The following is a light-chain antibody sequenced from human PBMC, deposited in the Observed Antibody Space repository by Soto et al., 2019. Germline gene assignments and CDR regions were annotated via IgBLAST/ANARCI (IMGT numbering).Light chain of an antibody. Sequence: EIVMTQSPVILSVSPGERATLSCRASQNININLAWYQQRPGQAPRVLIYGASSRASGIPDRFSGSGSGTDFTLTINRLEPDDFAFYYCQQYKDWPPLTCGGGTRVDMK. CDR2: GAS. CDR3: QQYKDWPPLT. CDR1: QNININ. J-gene: IGKJ4*01. V-gene: IGKV3D-15*01.